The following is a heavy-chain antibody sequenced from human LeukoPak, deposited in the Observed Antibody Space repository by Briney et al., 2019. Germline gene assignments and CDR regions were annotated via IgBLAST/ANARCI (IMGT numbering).Heavy chain of an antibody. Sequence: GASGKVSFKASGGTFSSYAISWVRQAPGQGLEWMGGIIPIFGTANYAQNVQGRVRITMDESTTKAYMELSSLRSEDTSVYFYARDRYDSSFYFDYWGQGTLVTVSS. CDR1: GGTFSSYA. CDR2: IIPIFGTA. CDR3: ARDRYDSSFYFDY. V-gene: IGHV1-69*05. D-gene: IGHD3-22*01. J-gene: IGHJ4*02.